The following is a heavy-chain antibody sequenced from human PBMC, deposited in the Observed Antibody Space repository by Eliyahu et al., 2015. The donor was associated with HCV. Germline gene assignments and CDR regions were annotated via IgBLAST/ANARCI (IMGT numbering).Heavy chain of an antibody. CDR1: GFTFSSYX. CDR2: ISISSSTI. V-gene: IGHV3-48*02. CDR3: ARDRDSSSWEKGAFDI. Sequence: EVQLVESGGGLVQPGGSLRLSCXASGFTFSSYXMNWVRQAPGKGXEWVSNISISSSTIYYADSVKGRFTISRDNAKNSLFLQMNSLRDEDTAVYYCARDRDSSSWEKGAFDIWGQGTMVAVSS. J-gene: IGHJ3*02. D-gene: IGHD6-13*01.